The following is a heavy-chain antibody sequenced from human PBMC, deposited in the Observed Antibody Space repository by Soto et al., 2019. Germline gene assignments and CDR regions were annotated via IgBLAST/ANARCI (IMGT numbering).Heavy chain of an antibody. J-gene: IGHJ2*01. CDR1: GFTFSSYA. Sequence: QVQLVQSGAEVKKPGSSVKVSCKASGFTFSSYAISWVRQAPGHGLEWMGGIIPIFGTAHYAQKFQGRVTITADESTSTAYMELSSLRSEYTAVYYCARGGAIAYYDSSGYYNWYCDLWGRGTLVTVSS. V-gene: IGHV1-69*01. D-gene: IGHD3-22*01. CDR3: ARGGAIAYYDSSGYYNWYCDL. CDR2: IIPIFGTA.